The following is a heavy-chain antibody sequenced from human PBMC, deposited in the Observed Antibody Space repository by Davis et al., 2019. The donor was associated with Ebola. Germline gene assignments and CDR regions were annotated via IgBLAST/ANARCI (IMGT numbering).Heavy chain of an antibody. V-gene: IGHV1-2*06. CDR2: VILKSGAT. J-gene: IGHJ4*02. D-gene: IGHD4-11*01. CDR1: GDTFSSYA. Sequence: ASVKVSCKAPGDTFSSYAVSWVRQAPGQGLEWLGRVILKSGATNYAQKFQGRVAMTRDTSISTVYMELSSLRYDDTADYYCARGHNYAHEYWGQGTLVTVSS. CDR3: ARGHNYAHEY.